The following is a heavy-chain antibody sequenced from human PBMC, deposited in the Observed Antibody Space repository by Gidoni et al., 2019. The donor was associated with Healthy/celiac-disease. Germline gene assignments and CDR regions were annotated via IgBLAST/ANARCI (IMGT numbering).Heavy chain of an antibody. D-gene: IGHD2-15*01. CDR2: IWYDGSNK. CDR1: GFPFRSYG. CDR3: AREGGYCSGGCYSV. Sequence: QVQLVESGGGVVQPGRSLRLSCAASGFPFRSYGMPWVRQAPGKGLEWVSVIWYDGSNKYYADSVKGRFIISRDNSKNTLYLQMNSLRAEDTAVYYCAREGGYCSGGCYSVWGQGTMVTVSS. J-gene: IGHJ3*01. V-gene: IGHV3-33*01.